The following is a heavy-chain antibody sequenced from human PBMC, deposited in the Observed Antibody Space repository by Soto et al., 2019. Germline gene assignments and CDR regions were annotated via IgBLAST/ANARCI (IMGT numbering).Heavy chain of an antibody. CDR3: ARDLESGYSNYYYYMDV. J-gene: IGHJ6*03. V-gene: IGHV6-1*01. Sequence: SQTLSLTCAISGDSVSSNTAAWHWIRQSPSRGLEWLGRTYFRSRWYNDYAVSVKSRITINADTSKNQFSLHLNSVSPEDTAVYYCARDLESGYSNYYYYMDVWRKGTTDTVSS. CDR2: TYFRSRWYN. CDR1: GDSVSSNTAA. D-gene: IGHD5-12*01.